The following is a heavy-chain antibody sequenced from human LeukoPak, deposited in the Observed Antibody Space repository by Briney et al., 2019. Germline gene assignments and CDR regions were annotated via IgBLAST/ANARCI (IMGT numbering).Heavy chain of an antibody. CDR1: GFTFSSYA. J-gene: IGHJ4*02. V-gene: IGHV3-33*05. Sequence: GGSLRLSCAASGFTFSSYAMHWVRQAPGKGLEWVAVISDDGSNNYYADSVKGRFTISRDNSKNTLYLQMNSLRAEDTAVYYCAKERSGIPAAANYWGQGTLVTVSS. CDR2: ISDDGSNN. CDR3: AKERSGIPAAANY. D-gene: IGHD6-13*01.